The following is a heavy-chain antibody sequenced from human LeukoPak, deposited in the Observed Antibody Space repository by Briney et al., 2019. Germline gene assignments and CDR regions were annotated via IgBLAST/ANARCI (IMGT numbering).Heavy chain of an antibody. V-gene: IGHV3-53*01. CDR3: ARDRYYYYYGMDV. J-gene: IGHJ6*02. CDR2: IYSGGST. CDR1: GFTVSSNY. Sequence: TGGSLRLSCAASGFTVSSNYMSWVRQAPGKGLEWVSVIYSGGSTYYADSVKGRFTISRDNSKNTLYLQMNSLRAEDTAVYYCARDRYYYYYGMDVWGQGTTVTVSS.